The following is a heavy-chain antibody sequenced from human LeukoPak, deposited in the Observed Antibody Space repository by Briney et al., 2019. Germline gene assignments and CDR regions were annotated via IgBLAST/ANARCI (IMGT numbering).Heavy chain of an antibody. D-gene: IGHD3-3*01. CDR2: VYAAGAT. Sequence: PSETLSLTCSVSGDSLYPHYWNWIRQPPGKGLEWIGFVYAAGATNYSPSRKSRVTIFVDTSKDHFSLRLTCVAAADTAVYYCGREILGGRPGRFDSWGQGILVTVSS. J-gene: IGHJ4*02. V-gene: IGHV4-4*09. CDR1: GDSLYPHY. CDR3: GREILGGRPGRFDS.